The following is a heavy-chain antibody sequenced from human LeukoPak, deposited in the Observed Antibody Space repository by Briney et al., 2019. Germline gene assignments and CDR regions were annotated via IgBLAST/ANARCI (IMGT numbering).Heavy chain of an antibody. Sequence: ASVKVSCKASGYTFISHYLYWVRQAPGQGLGWMGTINPSSGSASYAQKFQGRVTMTRDTSTSTVYMELNSLRAEDTAVYYCARGGSSSFSFDYWGQGTLVTVSS. D-gene: IGHD6-13*01. CDR3: ARGGSSSFSFDY. J-gene: IGHJ4*02. V-gene: IGHV1-46*01. CDR1: GYTFISHY. CDR2: INPSSGSA.